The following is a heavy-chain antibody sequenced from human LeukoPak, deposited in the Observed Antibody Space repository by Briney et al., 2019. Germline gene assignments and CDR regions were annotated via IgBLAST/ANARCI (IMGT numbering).Heavy chain of an antibody. J-gene: IGHJ4*02. D-gene: IGHD6-19*01. CDR2: INIGSDYT. CDR3: ARDNSGCNYFEY. V-gene: IGHV3-11*05. Sequence: GGSLRLSCAASGFTFSDYYMSWVRQAPGKGLEWISYINIGSDYTNYADSVRGRFTISRDNAKNSLYLQMNSLRDEDTAVYYCARDNSGCNYFEYWGQGTLVTVSS. CDR1: GFTFSDYY.